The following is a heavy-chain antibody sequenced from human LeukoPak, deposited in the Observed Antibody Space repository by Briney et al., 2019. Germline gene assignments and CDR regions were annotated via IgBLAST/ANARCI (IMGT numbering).Heavy chain of an antibody. D-gene: IGHD6-19*01. J-gene: IGHJ3*02. Sequence: QPGGSLRLSCAAPGSTFTSNAMSWVRQAPGKGLEWVSAISGSGGSTYYADSVKGRFTISRDNAKNSLYLQMNSLRAEDTAVYYCARDCGGVAGTWYDAFDIWGQGTMVTVSS. CDR2: ISGSGGST. V-gene: IGHV3-23*01. CDR1: GSTFTSNA. CDR3: ARDCGGVAGTWYDAFDI.